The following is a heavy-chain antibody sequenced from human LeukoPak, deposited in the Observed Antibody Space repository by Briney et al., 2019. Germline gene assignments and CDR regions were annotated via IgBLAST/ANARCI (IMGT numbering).Heavy chain of an antibody. CDR1: GFTFSVYA. J-gene: IGHJ4*02. Sequence: GGSLRLSCAASGFTFSVYAMSWVRQAPGKWLEWVSGISGSSSHTKDADFVRGRFTIYRDNSRNTLFLQLNSLTAEDTAVYYCAKEHDYTNAAPEWGFDSWGQGSLVIVSS. D-gene: IGHD2-2*02. CDR3: AKEHDYTNAAPEWGFDS. CDR2: ISGSSSHT. V-gene: IGHV3-23*01.